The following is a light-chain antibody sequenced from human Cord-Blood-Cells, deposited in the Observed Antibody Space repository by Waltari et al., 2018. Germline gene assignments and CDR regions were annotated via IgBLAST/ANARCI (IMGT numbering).Light chain of an antibody. V-gene: IGLV2-23*01. J-gene: IGLJ3*02. Sequence: QSALTQPASVSGSPGPSLTIPCPGTSSDVGRYNLVSWYQQHPGKAPKLMIYEGSKRPSGVSNRFSGSKSGNTASLTISGLQAEDEADYYCCSYAGSSTWVFGGGTKLTVL. CDR3: CSYAGSSTWV. CDR2: EGS. CDR1: SSDVGRYNL.